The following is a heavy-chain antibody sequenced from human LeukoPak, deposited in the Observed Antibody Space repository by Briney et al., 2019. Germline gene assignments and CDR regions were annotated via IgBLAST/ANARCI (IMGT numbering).Heavy chain of an antibody. V-gene: IGHV4-34*01. CDR1: GGSFSGYY. D-gene: IGHD3-9*01. CDR2: INHSGST. CDR3: ARGYVLRYFDWLLTGRWFDP. J-gene: IGHJ5*02. Sequence: PSETLSLTCAVYGGSFSGYYWSWIRQPPGKGLEWIGEINHSGSTNYNPSLKSRVTISVDTSKNQFSLKLSSVTAADTAVYYCARGYVLRYFDWLLTGRWFDPWGQGTLVTVSS.